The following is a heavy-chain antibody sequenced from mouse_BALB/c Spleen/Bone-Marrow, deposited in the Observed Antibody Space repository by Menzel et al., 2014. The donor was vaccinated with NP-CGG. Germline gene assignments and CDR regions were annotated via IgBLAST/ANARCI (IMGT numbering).Heavy chain of an antibody. CDR1: GFTFSSYS. V-gene: IGHV5-12-2*01. CDR2: ISNGGGST. Sequence: EVHLVESGGGLVQPGGSLKLSCAASGFTFSSYSMSWVRQTPEKRLVWVAYISNGGGSTYYPDTVKGRFTISRDNAKNPLYLQMSSLNAEDTAMYYCARQLGLRVDYWGQGSSVTVSS. D-gene: IGHD3-1*01. CDR3: ARQLGLRVDY. J-gene: IGHJ4*01.